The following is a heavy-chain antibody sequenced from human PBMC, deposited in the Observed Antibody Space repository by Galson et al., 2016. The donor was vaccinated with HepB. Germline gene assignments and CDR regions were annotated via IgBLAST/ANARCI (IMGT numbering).Heavy chain of an antibody. CDR1: GFTFINHA. V-gene: IGHV3-23*01. CDR2: IYSGGAT. CDR3: AKNLDSGWHFPFDY. D-gene: IGHD3-22*01. J-gene: IGHJ4*02. Sequence: SLRLSCAASGFTFINHAMSWVRQAPGKGLEWVSVIYSGGATSYADSVKGRFTMSRDTSNNTVFLQMNSLRTEDTAVYYCAKNLDSGWHFPFDYWGQGTLVTVSS.